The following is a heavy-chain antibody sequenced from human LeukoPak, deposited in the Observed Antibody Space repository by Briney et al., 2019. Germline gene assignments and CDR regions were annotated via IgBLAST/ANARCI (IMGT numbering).Heavy chain of an antibody. J-gene: IGHJ4*02. D-gene: IGHD6-6*01. CDR1: GYTFTNSW. Sequence: GESLKISCKGSGYTFTNSWIAWVRQMPGKGLEWMGIIYPGDSNTRYSPSFQGQVTVSADKSISTACLQWSSLKASDTAMYYCAKLLGGASRPGLDYWGQGTLVTVSS. V-gene: IGHV5-51*01. CDR3: AKLLGGASRPGLDY. CDR2: IYPGDSNT.